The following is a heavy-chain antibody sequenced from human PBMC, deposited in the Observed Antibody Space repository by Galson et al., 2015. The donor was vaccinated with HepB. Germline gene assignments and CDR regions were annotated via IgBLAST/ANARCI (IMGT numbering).Heavy chain of an antibody. Sequence: SVKVSCKASGYIFATYFLHWVRQAPGKGLEYVGMIDPSNAATNFAQRFQGRVTMTRDTSTSTVYMDLSGLTSEDTAVYYCAREAPGTLYFDYWGQGTLVTVSS. J-gene: IGHJ4*02. D-gene: IGHD2-2*01. CDR3: AREAPGTLYFDY. V-gene: IGHV1-46*03. CDR2: IDPSNAAT. CDR1: GYIFATYF.